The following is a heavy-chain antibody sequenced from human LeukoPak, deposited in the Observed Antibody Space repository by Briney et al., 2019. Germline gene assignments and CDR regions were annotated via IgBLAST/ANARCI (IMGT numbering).Heavy chain of an antibody. D-gene: IGHD4/OR15-4a*01. CDR1: GLTFSDYW. CDR2: IKQDGSET. CDR3: ARHLTFFDY. J-gene: IGHJ4*02. V-gene: IGHV3-7*01. Sequence: GGSLRLSCVVSGLTFSDYWMSWVRQAPGKGLEWVGNIKQDGSETYYGDSVKGRFTISRDNAKKSLYLQMNNLSAEDTAVYYCARHLTFFDYWGQGALVSVSS.